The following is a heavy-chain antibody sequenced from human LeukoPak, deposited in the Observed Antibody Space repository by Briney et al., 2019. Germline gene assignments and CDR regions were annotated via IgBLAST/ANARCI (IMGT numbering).Heavy chain of an antibody. CDR1: GFTFSSYL. J-gene: IGHJ3*02. V-gene: IGHV3-74*01. CDR3: ARWGYDTMIAQKAAFDI. D-gene: IGHD3-22*01. Sequence: PGWSLRLSCAASGFTFSSYLMHWVRQAPGKGLVWVSRINSDGSSTSYAGSVKGRFTISRDNAKNTLYLQMNSLRAEDTAVYYCARWGYDTMIAQKAAFDIWGQGAMVTVSS. CDR2: INSDGSST.